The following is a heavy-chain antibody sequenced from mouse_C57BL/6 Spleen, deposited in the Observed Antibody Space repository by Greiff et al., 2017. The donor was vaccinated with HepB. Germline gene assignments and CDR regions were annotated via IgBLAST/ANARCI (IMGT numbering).Heavy chain of an antibody. J-gene: IGHJ2*01. Sequence: QVQLQQPGAELLMPGASVKLSCKASGYTFTSYWMHWVKQRPGQGLEWIGEIDPSDSYTNYNQKFKGKSTLTVDKSSSTAYMQLSSLTSEDSAVYYCARWGFITTVVATPFDYWGQGTTPTVSS. D-gene: IGHD1-1*01. CDR1: GYTFTSYW. CDR3: ARWGFITTVVATPFDY. V-gene: IGHV1-69*01. CDR2: IDPSDSYT.